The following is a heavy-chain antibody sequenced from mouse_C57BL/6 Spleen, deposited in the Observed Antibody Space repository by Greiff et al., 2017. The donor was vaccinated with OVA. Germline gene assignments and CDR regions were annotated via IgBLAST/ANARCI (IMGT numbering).Heavy chain of an antibody. CDR3: SRRDYDVGFAY. J-gene: IGHJ3*01. CDR1: GYTFTDYY. V-gene: IGHV1-19*01. CDR2: INPYNGGT. Sequence: EVQLQQSGPVLVKPGASVKMSCKASGYTFTDYYMNWVKQSHGKSLEWIGVINPYNGGTSYNQKFKGKATLTVDKSSSTAYLVLHSLTSSDSAVYYCSRRDYDVGFAYWGPGTLVTVSA. D-gene: IGHD2-4*01.